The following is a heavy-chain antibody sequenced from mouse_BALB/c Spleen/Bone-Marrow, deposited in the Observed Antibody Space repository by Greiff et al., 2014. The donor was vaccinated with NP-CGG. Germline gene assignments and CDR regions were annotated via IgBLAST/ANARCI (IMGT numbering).Heavy chain of an antibody. J-gene: IGHJ2*01. V-gene: IGHV14-3*02. Sequence: VQLKESGAELVKPGASVKLSCTASGFNIKNTYMHWVKQRPEKGLEWIGRIYTANGKTKYDPKFQGKATITADTSSNTAYLQLSSLTSEDTAVYYCARYYYGSSYFDYWGQGTTLTVSS. CDR1: GFNIKNTY. CDR3: ARYYYGSSYFDY. D-gene: IGHD1-1*01. CDR2: IYTANGKT.